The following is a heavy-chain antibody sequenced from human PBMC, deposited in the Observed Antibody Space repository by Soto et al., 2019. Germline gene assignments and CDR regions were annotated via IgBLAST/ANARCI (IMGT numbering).Heavy chain of an antibody. CDR1: GFTFSRYW. J-gene: IGHJ3*02. V-gene: IGHV3-74*01. Sequence: GGSLRLSCAASGFTFSRYWMHWVRQAPGKGLVWVSRINSDGSRTSYADSVKGRLTISRDNAKNAIYLQMDSLRAEDTAVYYCAREGFDTDGFFDIWGQGTMVTVSS. CDR3: AREGFDTDGFFDI. CDR2: INSDGSRT.